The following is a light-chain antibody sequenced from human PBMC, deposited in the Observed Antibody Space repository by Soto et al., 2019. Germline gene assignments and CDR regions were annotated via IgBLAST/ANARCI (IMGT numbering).Light chain of an antibody. CDR2: QVS. Sequence: DVVMTQSPLSLPVTLGQLASISCRSTQILVHRNVNTLLTWLRLRPGQSPRPLIFQVSQRDYGVPDRFSGSGSGTDFTLEISRVEPEDVGVYSCMQGTQWPFTFGQGTKLEIK. CDR1: QILVHRNVNTL. V-gene: IGKV2-30*02. J-gene: IGKJ2*01. CDR3: MQGTQWPFT.